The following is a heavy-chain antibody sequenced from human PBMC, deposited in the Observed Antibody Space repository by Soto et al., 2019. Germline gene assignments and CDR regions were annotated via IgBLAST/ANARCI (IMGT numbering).Heavy chain of an antibody. V-gene: IGHV4-31*03. CDR3: ARGGDWFDP. CDR1: GGSISSGGYY. Sequence: QVQLQESGPRLVKPSQTLSLTCTVSGGSISSGGYYWSWIRQHPGKGLEWIGYIYYSGTSNYNPSLKSRVIISVDTSNNQFALKLSSVTAADTAVYYCARGGDWFDPWGQGTLVTVSS. J-gene: IGHJ5*02. CDR2: IYYSGTS.